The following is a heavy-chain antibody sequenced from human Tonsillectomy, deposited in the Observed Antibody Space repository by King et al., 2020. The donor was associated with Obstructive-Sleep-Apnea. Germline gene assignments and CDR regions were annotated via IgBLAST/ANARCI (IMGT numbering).Heavy chain of an antibody. Sequence: QLQESGPGLVKPSETLSLTCTVSGGSISRYYWSWIRQPPGKGLEWIGDIYFSGSTNSNPSLKSRVTISVDTSKNQFPLKPRSVTAADTAVYYCARYYYDSSGYYYDYWGQGTLVTVSS. CDR2: IYFSGST. J-gene: IGHJ4*02. CDR1: GGSISRYY. V-gene: IGHV4-59*08. D-gene: IGHD3-22*01. CDR3: ARYYYDSSGYYYDY.